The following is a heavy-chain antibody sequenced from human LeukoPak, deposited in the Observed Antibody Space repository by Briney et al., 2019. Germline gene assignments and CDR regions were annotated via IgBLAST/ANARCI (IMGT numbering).Heavy chain of an antibody. Sequence: GGSLRLSCAASGFAFSGYAMSWVRQAPGKGLQHVSSIISSSLEMDYADSVRGRFSISRDNAKNALYLEMSGLRVEDTAVYYCARPKQQLVRDAPFDPWGQGTLVTVSS. CDR2: IISSSLEM. V-gene: IGHV3-21*06. D-gene: IGHD6-13*01. CDR3: ARPKQQLVRDAPFDP. CDR1: GFAFSGYA. J-gene: IGHJ5*02.